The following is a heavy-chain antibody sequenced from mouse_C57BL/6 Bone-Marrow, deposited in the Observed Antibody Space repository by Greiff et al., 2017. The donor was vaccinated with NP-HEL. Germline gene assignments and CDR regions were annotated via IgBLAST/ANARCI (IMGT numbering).Heavy chain of an antibody. V-gene: IGHV5-6*01. CDR2: ISSGGSYT. CDR3: ARPTTVRYAMDY. Sequence: EVQRVESGGDLVKPGGSLKLSCAASGFTFSSYGMSWVRQTPDKRLEWVATISSGGSYTYYPDSVKGRFTISRDNAKNTLYLQMSSLKSEDTAMYYCARPTTVRYAMDYWGQGTSVTVSS. J-gene: IGHJ4*01. CDR1: GFTFSSYG. D-gene: IGHD1-1*01.